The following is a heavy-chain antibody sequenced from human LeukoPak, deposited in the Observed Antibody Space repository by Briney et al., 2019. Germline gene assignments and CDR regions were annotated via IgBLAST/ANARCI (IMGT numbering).Heavy chain of an antibody. D-gene: IGHD6-19*01. Sequence: PGGSLRLSCAASGFTFSSYAMSWVRQAPGKGLEWVSAISGSGGSTYYADSVKGRFTISRDNSKNTLYLQMNSLRAEGTAVYYCAKDRSGWRTYYYMDVWGKGTTVTVS. CDR1: GFTFSSYA. J-gene: IGHJ6*03. V-gene: IGHV3-23*01. CDR3: AKDRSGWRTYYYMDV. CDR2: ISGSGGST.